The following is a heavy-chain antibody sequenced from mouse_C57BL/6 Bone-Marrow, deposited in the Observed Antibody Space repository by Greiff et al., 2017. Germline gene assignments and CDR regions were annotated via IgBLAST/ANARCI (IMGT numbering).Heavy chain of an antibody. CDR1: GYAFSSSW. J-gene: IGHJ4*01. Sequence: LVESGPELVKPGASVKISCKASGYAFSSSWMNWVKQRPGKGLEWIGRIYPGDGDTNYNGKFKGKATLTADKSSSTAYMQLSSLTSEDSAVYFCASHYYGSRYYAMDYWGQGTSVTVSS. CDR2: IYPGDGDT. D-gene: IGHD1-1*01. V-gene: IGHV1-82*01. CDR3: ASHYYGSRYYAMDY.